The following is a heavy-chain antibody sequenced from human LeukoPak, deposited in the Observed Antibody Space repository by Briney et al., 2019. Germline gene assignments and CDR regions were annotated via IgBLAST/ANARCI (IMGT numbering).Heavy chain of an antibody. V-gene: IGHV4-31*03. Sequence: EPSETLSLTCTVSGGSISSGDYYWSRIRQHPGKGVEGIGYIYYSGSTYYNPSLKSRVTISVDTSKNQFSLKLSSVTAADTAVYYCARSSPPIPDAFDIWGQGTMVTVSS. D-gene: IGHD1-14*01. J-gene: IGHJ3*02. CDR1: GGSISSGDYY. CDR3: ARSSPPIPDAFDI. CDR2: IYYSGST.